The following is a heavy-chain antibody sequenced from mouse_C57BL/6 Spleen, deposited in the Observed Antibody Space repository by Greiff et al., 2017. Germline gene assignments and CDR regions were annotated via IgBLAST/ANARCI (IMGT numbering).Heavy chain of an antibody. CDR2: ISDGGSYT. Sequence: EVMLVESGGGLVKPGGSLKLSCAASGFTFSSYAMSWVRQTPEKRLEWVATISDGGSYTYYPDNVKGRFTISRDNAKNNLYLQMSHLKSEDTAMYYCASDYYGSSDFDYWGQGTTLTVSS. D-gene: IGHD1-1*01. J-gene: IGHJ2*01. CDR1: GFTFSSYA. V-gene: IGHV5-4*03. CDR3: ASDYYGSSDFDY.